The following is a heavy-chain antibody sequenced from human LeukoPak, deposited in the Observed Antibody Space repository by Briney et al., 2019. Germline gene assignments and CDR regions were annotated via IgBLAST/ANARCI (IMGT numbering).Heavy chain of an antibody. Sequence: ASVKVSCKASGYTFTGHYMHWVRQAPGQGLGWMGWINPNSGGTNYAQKFQGRVTMTRDTSISTAYMELSRLTSDDTAVYYCARNSSLVDPWGQGTLVTVSS. CDR2: INPNSGGT. J-gene: IGHJ5*02. D-gene: IGHD2-21*01. CDR1: GYTFTGHY. CDR3: ARNSSLVDP. V-gene: IGHV1-2*02.